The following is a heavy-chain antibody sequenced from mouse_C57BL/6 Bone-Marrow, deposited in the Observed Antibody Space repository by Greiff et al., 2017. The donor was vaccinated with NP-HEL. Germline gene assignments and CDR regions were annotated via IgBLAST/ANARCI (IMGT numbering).Heavy chain of an antibody. Sequence: DVQLVESGGGLVKPGGSLKLSCAASGFTFSSYAMSWVRQTPEKRLEWVATISDGGSYTYYPDNVKGRFTISRDNAKNNLYLQMSHLKSEDTAMYYCAREANDGYSFAYWGQGTLVTVSA. CDR1: GFTFSSYA. CDR3: AREANDGYSFAY. CDR2: ISDGGSYT. V-gene: IGHV5-4*01. D-gene: IGHD2-3*01. J-gene: IGHJ3*01.